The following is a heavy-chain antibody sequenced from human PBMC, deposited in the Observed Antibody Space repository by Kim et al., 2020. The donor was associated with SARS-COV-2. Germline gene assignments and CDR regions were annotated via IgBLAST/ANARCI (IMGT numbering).Heavy chain of an antibody. V-gene: IGHV1-69*13. CDR3: ARAIWRVGPAAVRYYYYGMDV. D-gene: IGHD2-2*01. CDR2: IIPIFGTA. Sequence: SVKVSCKASGCTFSSYAINWVRQAPGQGLEWMGGIIPIFGTANYAQKFQGRVTITADESTSTAYMELSSLRSEDTAVYYCARAIWRVGPAAVRYYYYGMDVWGQGTTVTVFS. CDR1: GCTFSSYA. J-gene: IGHJ6*02.